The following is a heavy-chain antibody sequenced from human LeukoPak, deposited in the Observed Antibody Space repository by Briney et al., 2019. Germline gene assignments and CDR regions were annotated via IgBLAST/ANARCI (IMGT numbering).Heavy chain of an antibody. Sequence: GESLKISCKGSGYSFTSYWIGWVRQMPGKGLEWMGIIYPGDSDTRYSPSFQGQVTISADKSISTAYLQWSSLKASDTAIYYCARQMELMKYSYYYGMDVWGQGTTVTVSS. CDR2: IYPGDSDT. D-gene: IGHD6-6*01. CDR1: GYSFTSYW. CDR3: ARQMELMKYSYYYGMDV. V-gene: IGHV5-51*01. J-gene: IGHJ6*02.